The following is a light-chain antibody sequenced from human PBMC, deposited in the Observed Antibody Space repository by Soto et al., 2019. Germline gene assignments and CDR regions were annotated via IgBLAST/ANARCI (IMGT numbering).Light chain of an antibody. V-gene: IGKV3-20*01. CDR2: GAY. CDR1: QTVGSDY. CDR3: QKYRTSAQT. Sequence: EIVLTQSPGTLSLSPGESATLSCRASQTVGSDYLAWYQQRPGQAPRLLIYGAYSRDTGIPDRFRGSGSGTDFTLTSGRLEPEDFAMYFCQKYRTSAQTFGQGTKVEIK. J-gene: IGKJ1*01.